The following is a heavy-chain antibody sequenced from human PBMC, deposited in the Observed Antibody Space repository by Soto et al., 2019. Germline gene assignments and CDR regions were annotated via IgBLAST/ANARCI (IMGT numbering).Heavy chain of an antibody. J-gene: IGHJ5*02. CDR1: GFTFSSYA. D-gene: IGHD6-13*01. CDR3: ARASGSSSWQRRANWFDP. Sequence: GGSLRLSCAASGFTFSSYAMHWVRQAPGKGLEWVAVISYDGSNKYYADSVKGRFTISRDNSKNTLYLQMNSLRAEDTAVYYCARASGSSSWQRRANWFDPWGQGTLVTFSS. V-gene: IGHV3-30-3*01. CDR2: ISYDGSNK.